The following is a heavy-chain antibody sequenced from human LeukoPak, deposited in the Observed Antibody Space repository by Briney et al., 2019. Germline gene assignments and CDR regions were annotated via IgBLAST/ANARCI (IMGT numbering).Heavy chain of an antibody. CDR3: ARDRVNSRYYGMDV. CDR2: IYYSGST. J-gene: IGHJ6*02. CDR1: GGSISSYY. D-gene: IGHD2/OR15-2a*01. V-gene: IGHV4-59*01. Sequence: SETLFLTCTVSGGSISSYYWSWIRQPPGKELEWIGYIYYSGSTNYNPSLKSRVTISVDTSKNQFSLKLSSVTAADTAVYYCARDRVNSRYYGMDVWGQGTTVTVSS.